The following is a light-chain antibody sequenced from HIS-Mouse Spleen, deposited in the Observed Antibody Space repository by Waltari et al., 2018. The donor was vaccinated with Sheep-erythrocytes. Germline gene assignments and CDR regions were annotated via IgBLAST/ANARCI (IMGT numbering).Light chain of an antibody. CDR3: QAWDSSTAV. V-gene: IGLV3-1*01. Sequence: SYELTQPPSVSVSPGQTASITCSGDKLGDNYACWYQQKPGQSPVLVIYQDSKRPSGIPERFSGSNSGNTDTLTISGTQAMDEADYYCQAWDSSTAVFGGGTKLTVL. CDR1: KLGDNY. CDR2: QDS. J-gene: IGLJ3*02.